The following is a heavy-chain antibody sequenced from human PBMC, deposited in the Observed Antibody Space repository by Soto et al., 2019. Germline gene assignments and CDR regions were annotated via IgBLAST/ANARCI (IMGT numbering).Heavy chain of an antibody. CDR3: PREPSVTLVLDY. CDR2: IIPILGIA. V-gene: IGHV1-69*08. CDR1: GGTLSSYT. J-gene: IGHJ4*02. Sequence: QVQLVQSGAEVKKPGSSVKVSCKASGGTLSSYTISWVRQAPGQGLEWLGRIIPILGIANYAQKFQGRVTITADKSTSTAYMELSSLRSEDTAMYYCPREPSVTLVLDYWGQRTLVTVSS.